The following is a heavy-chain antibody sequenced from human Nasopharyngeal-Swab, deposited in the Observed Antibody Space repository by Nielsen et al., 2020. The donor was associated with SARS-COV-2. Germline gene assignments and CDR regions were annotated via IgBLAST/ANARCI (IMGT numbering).Heavy chain of an antibody. Sequence: GESLKISCAASGFAFSDFYMSWIRQAPGKGLEWLAVIWHDGSYEYSADSVKGRFIMSRDNSKNTVYLQMNTLRAEDTAVYYCARDGPITIYGVVYGMDVWGQGTTVTVSS. D-gene: IGHD3-3*01. CDR2: IWHDGSYE. V-gene: IGHV3-33*08. J-gene: IGHJ6*02. CDR3: ARDGPITIYGVVYGMDV. CDR1: GFAFSDFY.